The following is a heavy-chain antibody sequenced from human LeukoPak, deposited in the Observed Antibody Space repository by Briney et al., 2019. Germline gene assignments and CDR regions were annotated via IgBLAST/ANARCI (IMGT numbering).Heavy chain of an antibody. CDR3: ARDYYGSGSYYRGYYFDY. CDR1: GFTFSSYS. V-gene: IGHV3-21*01. J-gene: IGHJ4*02. Sequence: GGSLRLSCAASGFTFSSYSMNWVRQAPGKGLEWVSSNSSSSSYIYYADSVKGRFTISRDNAKNSLYLQMNSLRAEDTAVYYCARDYYGSGSYYRGYYFDYWGQGTLVTVSS. CDR2: NSSSSSYI. D-gene: IGHD3-10*01.